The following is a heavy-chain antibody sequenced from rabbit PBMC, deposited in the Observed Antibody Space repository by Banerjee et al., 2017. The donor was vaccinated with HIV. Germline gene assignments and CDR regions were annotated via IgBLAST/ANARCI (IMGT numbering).Heavy chain of an antibody. CDR3: ARTAGYTGTGDAQYNL. CDR1: GFSFSSSYY. J-gene: IGHJ4*01. V-gene: IGHV1S45*01. Sequence: QEQLEESGGDLVQPEGSLTLTCTASGFSFSSSYYMCWVRQAPGKGLEWIGCIYAGSSGNTYYASWAKGRFTISKTSSTTVTLQMTSLTAADTATYFCARTAGYTGTGDAQYNLWGQGTLVTVS. D-gene: IGHD4-2*01. CDR2: IYAGSSGNT.